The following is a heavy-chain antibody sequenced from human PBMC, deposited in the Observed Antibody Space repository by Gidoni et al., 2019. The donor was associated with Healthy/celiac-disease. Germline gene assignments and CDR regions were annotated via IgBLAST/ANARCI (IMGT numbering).Heavy chain of an antibody. CDR2: INPNSGGT. D-gene: IGHD3-10*01. CDR1: GYTFTGYY. V-gene: IGHV1-2*04. J-gene: IGHJ4*02. Sequence: QVQLVQSGAEVKKPGASVKVSCKASGYTFTGYYMHWVRQAPGQGLEWMGWINPNSGGTNYAQKFQGWVTMTRDTSISTAYMELSRLRSDDTAVYYCARTPSWELLYTPYFDYWGQGTLVTVSS. CDR3: ARTPSWELLYTPYFDY.